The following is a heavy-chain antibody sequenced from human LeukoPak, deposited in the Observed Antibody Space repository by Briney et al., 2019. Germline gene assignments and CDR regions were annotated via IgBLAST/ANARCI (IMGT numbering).Heavy chain of an antibody. D-gene: IGHD1-26*01. CDR1: GFTFSSCS. CDR2: ISSSSSTI. CDR3: ARDRSIVGAWFDP. J-gene: IGHJ5*02. Sequence: GGSLRLSCAASGFTFSSCSMNWVRQAPGKGLEWVSYISSSSSTIYYADSVKGRFTISRDNAKNSLYLQMNSLRAEDTAVYYCARDRSIVGAWFDPWSQGTLVTVSS. V-gene: IGHV3-48*01.